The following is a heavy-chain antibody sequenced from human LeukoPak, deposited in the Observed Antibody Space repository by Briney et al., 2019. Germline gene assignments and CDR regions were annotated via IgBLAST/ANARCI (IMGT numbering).Heavy chain of an antibody. CDR3: ARGGAEVVPAAILAPGFDP. V-gene: IGHV3-21*01. CDR1: GFTFSSYS. CDR2: ISSSSSYI. D-gene: IGHD2-2*02. Sequence: GGSLRLSCAASGFTFSSYSMNWVRQAPGKGLEWVSSISSSSSYIYYADPVKGRFTISRDNAKNSLYLQMNSLRAEDTAVYYCARGGAEVVPAAILAPGFDPWAQGTLVTVSS. J-gene: IGHJ5*02.